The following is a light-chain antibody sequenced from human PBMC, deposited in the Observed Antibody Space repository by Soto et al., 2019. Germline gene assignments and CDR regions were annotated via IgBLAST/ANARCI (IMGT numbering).Light chain of an antibody. Sequence: EIVLTQSPATLSLSPGERATLSCRASQSVSSYLACYQHKPGQAPRLLIYDASNRATGIPARFSGSGSGTAFTLPICTLEPDDFAVYYCQQRSNWLTFGGGTKVEIK. J-gene: IGKJ4*01. CDR2: DAS. CDR3: QQRSNWLT. V-gene: IGKV3-11*01. CDR1: QSVSSY.